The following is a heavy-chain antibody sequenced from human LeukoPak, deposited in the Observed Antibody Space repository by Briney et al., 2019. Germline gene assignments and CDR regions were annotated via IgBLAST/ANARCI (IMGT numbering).Heavy chain of an antibody. J-gene: IGHJ6*03. CDR1: GYSISSGYY. CDR2: IYHSGST. V-gene: IGHV4-38-2*01. CDR3: ARLRSSTSFGYMDV. Sequence: SETLSLTCAVSGYSISSGYYWGWIRQPPGKGLEWIGSIYHSGSTYYNPSLKSRVTISVDTSKNQFPLKLSSVTAADTAVYYCARLRSSTSFGYMDVWGKGTTVTVSS. D-gene: IGHD2-2*01.